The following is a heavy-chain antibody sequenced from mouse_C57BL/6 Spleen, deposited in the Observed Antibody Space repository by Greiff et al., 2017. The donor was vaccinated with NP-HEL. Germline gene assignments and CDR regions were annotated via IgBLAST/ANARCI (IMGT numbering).Heavy chain of an antibody. CDR3: ARSPITTVVDYAMDY. CDR2: INPSNGGT. Sequence: QVQLQQPGTELVKPGASVKLSCKASGYTFTSYWMHWVKQRPGQGLEWIGNINPSNGGTNYNEKFKSRATLTVDESSSTAYMQLSSLTSEDSAVYYCARSPITTVVDYAMDYWGQGTSVTVSS. J-gene: IGHJ4*01. V-gene: IGHV1-53*01. D-gene: IGHD1-1*01. CDR1: GYTFTSYW.